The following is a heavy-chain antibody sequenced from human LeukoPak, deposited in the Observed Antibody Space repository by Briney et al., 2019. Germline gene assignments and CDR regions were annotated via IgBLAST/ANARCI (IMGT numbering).Heavy chain of an antibody. CDR2: INPITGGT. CDR1: GYTFTDYY. D-gene: IGHD1-1*01. J-gene: IGHJ3*02. Sequence: ASVTVSCKASGYTFTDYYMHWVRQAPGQGLEWMGWINPITGGTHYAQNFQGSVTMPGDTSISTAYMELSSLTSDDTAVYYCARDTTTGTVRWAAFDIWGQGTLVTVSS. CDR3: ARDTTTGTVRWAAFDI. V-gene: IGHV1-2*02.